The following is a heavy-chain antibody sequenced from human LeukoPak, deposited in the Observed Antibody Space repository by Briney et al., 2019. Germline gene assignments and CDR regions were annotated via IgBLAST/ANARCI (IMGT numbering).Heavy chain of an antibody. D-gene: IGHD5-24*01. V-gene: IGHV4-59*01. Sequence: PSETLSLTCTVSGGSITSYYWSWIRQPPGKGLECIGYIYYSGTTYYNPSLKSRVTISVDTSKNQFSLKLSSVTAADTAVYYCARVRRDGYNSPDYWGQGTLVTVSS. CDR1: GGSITSYY. CDR2: IYYSGTT. J-gene: IGHJ4*02. CDR3: ARVRRDGYNSPDY.